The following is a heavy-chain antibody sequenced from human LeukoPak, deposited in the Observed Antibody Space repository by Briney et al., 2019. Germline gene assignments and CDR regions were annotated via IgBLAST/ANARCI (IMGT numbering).Heavy chain of an antibody. CDR2: IYPGDSDT. J-gene: IGHJ4*02. V-gene: IGHV5-51*01. D-gene: IGHD2-2*01. Sequence: GESLKISCRGSGYSFTTYWIGWVRQMPGKGLEWMGIIYPGDSDTKYSPSFQGQVTMSADKSINTAYLQWSSLKASDTAMYYCARRQGCSSTSCPPDSWGQGTLVTVSS. CDR1: GYSFTTYW. CDR3: ARRQGCSSTSCPPDS.